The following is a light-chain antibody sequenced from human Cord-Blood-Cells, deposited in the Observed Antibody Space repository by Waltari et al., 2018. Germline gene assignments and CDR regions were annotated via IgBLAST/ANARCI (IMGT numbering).Light chain of an antibody. V-gene: IGLV2-14*01. J-gene: IGLJ3*02. Sequence: QSALTQPASVSGSPGQSLTISCTGTSSDVGGYNYVPWYQQHQGKAPKLMIYDVSNRPSGVSNRFSGSKSGNTASLTISGLQAEDEADYYCSSYTSSSTWVFGGGTKLTVL. CDR3: SSYTSSSTWV. CDR2: DVS. CDR1: SSDVGGYNY.